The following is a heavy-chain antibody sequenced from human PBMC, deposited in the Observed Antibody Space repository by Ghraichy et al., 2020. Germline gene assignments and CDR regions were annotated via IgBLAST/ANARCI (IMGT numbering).Heavy chain of an antibody. CDR3: AKDYGDYPGSFDY. J-gene: IGHJ4*02. CDR2: ISGSGGST. Sequence: GESLNISCAASGFTFSSYAMSWVRQAPGKGLEWVSAISGSGGSTYYADSVKGRFTISRDNSKNTLYLQMNSLRAEDTAVYYCAKDYGDYPGSFDYWGQGTLVTVSS. CDR1: GFTFSSYA. V-gene: IGHV3-23*01. D-gene: IGHD4-17*01.